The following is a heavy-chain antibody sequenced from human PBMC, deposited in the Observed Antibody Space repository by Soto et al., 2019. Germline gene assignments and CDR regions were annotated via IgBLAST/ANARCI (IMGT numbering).Heavy chain of an antibody. D-gene: IGHD4-17*01. J-gene: IGHJ4*02. V-gene: IGHV2-5*02. CDR2: IYWDDDK. CDR3: AHAGDYDLLTFDH. CDR1: GFSLSTYHMG. Sequence: QITLKESGPTLVRPAQTLTLTCDFSGFSLSTYHMGVAWIRQPPGKALEWLALIYWDDDKRYSPSLKDRLAISKDTSSNQVVLTLTNMDPGDTATYFCAHAGDYDLLTFDHWGPGTLVTVSS.